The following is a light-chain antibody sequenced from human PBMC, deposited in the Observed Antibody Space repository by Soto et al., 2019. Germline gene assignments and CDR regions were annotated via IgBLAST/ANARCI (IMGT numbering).Light chain of an antibody. CDR1: QSVSSS. CDR3: QQRSHWPPIT. CDR2: EAY. J-gene: IGKJ5*01. V-gene: IGKV3-11*01. Sequence: EIVLKQYPATMSLSPGERATLSCRASQSVSSSLAWYPPTPGQAQRLLSYEAYNRATGIPARFSGSVSRTDFTLTISRLETEDLAVYYGQQRSHWPPITVGQGTRLEIK.